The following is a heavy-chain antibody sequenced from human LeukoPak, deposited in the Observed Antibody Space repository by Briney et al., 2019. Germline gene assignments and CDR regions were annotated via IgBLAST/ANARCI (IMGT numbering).Heavy chain of an antibody. D-gene: IGHD6-19*01. CDR3: ARRRPGYSSGWYVGPLGY. V-gene: IGHV1-2*02. CDR1: GYTFTGYY. J-gene: IGHJ4*02. Sequence: ASVKVSCKASGYTFTGYYMHWVRQAPGQGLEWMGWINPNSGGTNYAQKFQGRVTMTRDTSISTAYMELSRLRSDDTAVYYCARRRPGYSSGWYVGPLGYWGQGTLVTVSS. CDR2: INPNSGGT.